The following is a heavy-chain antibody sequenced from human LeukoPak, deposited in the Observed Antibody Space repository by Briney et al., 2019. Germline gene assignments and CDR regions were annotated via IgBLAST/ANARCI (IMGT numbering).Heavy chain of an antibody. D-gene: IGHD3-9*01. CDR3: ARHRDQTYYDILTGYSHFDY. CDR1: GGSFSGYY. V-gene: IGHV4-34*01. Sequence: PSETLSLTCAVYGGSFSGYYWSWIRQPPGKGLEWIGEINHSGSTYYNPSLKSRVTISVDTSKNQFSLKLSSVTAADTAVYYCARHRDQTYYDILTGYSHFDYWGQGTLVTVSS. CDR2: INHSGST. J-gene: IGHJ4*02.